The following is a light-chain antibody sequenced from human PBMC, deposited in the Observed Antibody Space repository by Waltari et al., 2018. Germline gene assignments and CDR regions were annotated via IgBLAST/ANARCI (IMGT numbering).Light chain of an antibody. CDR1: QDVTKY. J-gene: IGKJ1*01. V-gene: IGKV1-12*01. CDR3: QQGDSLPPT. CDR2: DVS. Sequence: DIQMTQSPSSLSASVGDRVTITCRASQDVTKYIAWYQQKPGRAPKVLIFDVSTLQSGVPSRFSGSGSGTEFSLTISSLQPEDFATYYCQQGDSLPPTFGQGTKVEI.